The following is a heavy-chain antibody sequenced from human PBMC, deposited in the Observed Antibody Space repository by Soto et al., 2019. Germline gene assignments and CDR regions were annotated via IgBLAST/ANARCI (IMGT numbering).Heavy chain of an antibody. CDR1: GYTLTELS. D-gene: IGHD5-18*01. J-gene: IGHJ4*02. CDR2: FDPEDGET. Sequence: ASVKVSCKVSGYTLTELSMHWVRQAPGKGLEWMGGFDPEDGETIYAQKFQGRVTMTEDTSTDTAYMELSSLRSEDTAVYYCATIYSYGYGVDYWGQGTLVTVSS. V-gene: IGHV1-24*01. CDR3: ATIYSYGYGVDY.